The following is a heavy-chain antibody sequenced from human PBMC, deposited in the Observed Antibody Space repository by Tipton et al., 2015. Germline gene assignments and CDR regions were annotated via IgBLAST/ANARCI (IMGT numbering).Heavy chain of an antibody. CDR1: RFTFSSYA. Sequence: SLRLSCAASRFTFSSYAMTWVRQAPGKGLEWVSSIGSNDGGSYYADSVKGRFTTSRDYSKNTLYLQMNSLRADDTAVYYCAKDPDSGVGTAYFDSWGQGTLVTVSS. CDR3: AKDPDSGVGTAYFDS. CDR2: IGSNDGGS. D-gene: IGHD4-23*01. V-gene: IGHV3-23*01. J-gene: IGHJ4*02.